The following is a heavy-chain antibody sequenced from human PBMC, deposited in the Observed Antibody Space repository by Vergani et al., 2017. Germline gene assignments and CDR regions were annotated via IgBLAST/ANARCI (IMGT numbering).Heavy chain of an antibody. CDR2: ISSSSSTI. D-gene: IGHD2-15*01. J-gene: IGHJ5*02. V-gene: IGHV3-48*04. CDR3: ARDPEDIVVAPGGFDP. Sequence: VQLVESGGGVVQPGRSLRLSCAASGFTFSSYSMNWVRQAPGKGLEWVSYISSSSSTIYYADSVKGRFTISRDNAKNSLYLQMNSLRAEDTAVYYCARDPEDIVVAPGGFDPWGQGTLVTVSS. CDR1: GFTFSSYS.